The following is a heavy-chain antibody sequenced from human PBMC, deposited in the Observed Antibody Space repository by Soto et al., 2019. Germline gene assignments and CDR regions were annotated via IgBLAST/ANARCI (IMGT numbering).Heavy chain of an antibody. V-gene: IGHV4-39*01. Sequence: SETLSLTCTVSGGSITSGDNYYWGWIRQPPGKGLEYIGSVHYNGRTYYNPSLKSRVTVSADTSKNQFSLKLTSVTAADTAVYYNTRHGSGSYYPVDSWGQGTLVTVSS. CDR3: TRHGSGSYYPVDS. CDR2: VHYNGRT. D-gene: IGHD3-10*01. J-gene: IGHJ4*02. CDR1: GGSITSGDNYY.